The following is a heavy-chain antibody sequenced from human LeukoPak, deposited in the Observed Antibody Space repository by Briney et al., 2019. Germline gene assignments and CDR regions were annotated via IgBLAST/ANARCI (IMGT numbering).Heavy chain of an antibody. CDR2: IDHSGGT. Sequence: SETLSRTCAVYGGSHINYYWSWIRQSPGKGLEWIGDIDHSGGTNYNPALRSRVTMSIDPSRNQFYLKINSVTASDTAVYYCAMVLWQSGRPGPWDQGSLVTVSS. V-gene: IGHV4-34*01. CDR3: AMVLWQSGRPGP. CDR1: GGSHINYY. D-gene: IGHD4/OR15-4a*01. J-gene: IGHJ5*02.